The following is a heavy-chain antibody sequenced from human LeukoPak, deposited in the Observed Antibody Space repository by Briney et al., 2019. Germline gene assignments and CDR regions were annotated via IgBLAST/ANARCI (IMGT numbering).Heavy chain of an antibody. D-gene: IGHD3-16*01. V-gene: IGHV3-48*03. J-gene: IGHJ3*02. Sequence: GRSLRLSCAASGFTFSSYELCWVRQAPGRGLEWISYISSRSSTIKYADSVRGRFTISRADARESLLLQMNSLRAEDTAIYYCGASRQYVGAFDIWGQGTLVTVSS. CDR2: ISSRSSTI. CDR1: GFTFSSYE. CDR3: GASRQYVGAFDI.